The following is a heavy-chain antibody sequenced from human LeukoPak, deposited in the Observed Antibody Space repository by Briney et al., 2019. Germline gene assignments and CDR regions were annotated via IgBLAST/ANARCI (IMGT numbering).Heavy chain of an antibody. J-gene: IGHJ6*03. CDR3: ARDSLYDYVWGSYFPMDV. D-gene: IGHD3-16*01. V-gene: IGHV1-46*01. Sequence: ASVKVSCKASGYTFTSYYMHWVRQAPGQGLEWMGIINPSGGSTSYAQKFQGRVTMTRDMSTSTVYRELSSLRSEDTAVYYCARDSLYDYVWGSYFPMDVWGKGTTVTVSS. CDR2: INPSGGST. CDR1: GYTFTSYY.